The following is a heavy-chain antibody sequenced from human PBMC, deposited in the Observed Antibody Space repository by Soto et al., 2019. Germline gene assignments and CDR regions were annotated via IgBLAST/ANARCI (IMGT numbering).Heavy chain of an antibody. CDR3: ARGITNYDASVNWFDP. CDR2: ISYDGSNK. V-gene: IGHV3-30-3*01. J-gene: IGHJ5*02. CDR1: GFTFSSYA. Sequence: QVQLVESGGGVVQPGRSLRLSCAASGFTFSSYAMHWVRQAPGKGLEWVAVISYDGSNKYYADSVKGRFTISRDNSKNTLYLQMNSLRAEDTAVYYCARGITNYDASVNWFDPWGQGTLVTVSS. D-gene: IGHD3-16*01.